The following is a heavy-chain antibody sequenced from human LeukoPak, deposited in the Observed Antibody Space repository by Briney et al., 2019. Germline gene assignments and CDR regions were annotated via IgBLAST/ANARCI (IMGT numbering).Heavy chain of an antibody. Sequence: GGSLRLSCAASGFTFSSYWMSWVRQAPGKGLEWVANIKQDGSEKYYVDSVKGRFTISRDNAKNSLYLQMNSLRAEDTAVYYCARVSSSGWYRGDYWGQGTLVNVSS. D-gene: IGHD6-19*01. CDR3: ARVSSSGWYRGDY. J-gene: IGHJ4*02. CDR2: IKQDGSEK. V-gene: IGHV3-7*01. CDR1: GFTFSSYW.